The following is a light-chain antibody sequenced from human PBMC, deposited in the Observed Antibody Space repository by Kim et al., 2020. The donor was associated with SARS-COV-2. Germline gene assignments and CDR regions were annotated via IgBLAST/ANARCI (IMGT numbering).Light chain of an antibody. CDR1: SGHSSYA. CDR3: QTWGTGSVV. J-gene: IGLJ2*01. Sequence: ASVKLTCTLSSGHSSYAIAWHQQQSEKGPRYLMKLNSDGSHSKGDGIPDRFSGSSSGAERYLTISSLQSEDEADYYCQTWGTGSVVFGGGTQLTVL. CDR2: LNSDGSH. V-gene: IGLV4-69*01.